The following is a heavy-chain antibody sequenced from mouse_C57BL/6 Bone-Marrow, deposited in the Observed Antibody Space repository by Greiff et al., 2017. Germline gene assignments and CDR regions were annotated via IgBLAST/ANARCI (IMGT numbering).Heavy chain of an antibody. CDR2: INPGSGGT. CDR3: AGGYYGSSSYYYAMDY. D-gene: IGHD1-1*01. CDR1: GYAFTNYL. V-gene: IGHV1-54*01. Sequence: VQLQQSGAELVRPGTSVKVSCKASGYAFTNYLIEWVKQRPGQGLEWIGVINPGSGGTNYNEKFQGKATLTADNSSSTAYMQLSSLTSEDSAVYFCAGGYYGSSSYYYAMDYWGQGTSVTVSS. J-gene: IGHJ4*01.